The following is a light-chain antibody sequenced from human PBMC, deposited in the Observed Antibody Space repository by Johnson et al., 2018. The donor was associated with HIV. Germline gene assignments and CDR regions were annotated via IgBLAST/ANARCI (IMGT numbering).Light chain of an antibody. CDR1: SSNIGNNY. CDR2: ENN. V-gene: IGLV1-51*02. Sequence: QSVLTQPPSVSAAPGQKVTISCSGSSSNIGNNYVSWYQQLPGTAPKLLIYENNKRPSGIPDRFSGSKSGTSATLGITGLQTGDAADYYCGTWDSSLSAGVFGAGTNVAVL. CDR3: GTWDSSLSAGV. J-gene: IGLJ1*01.